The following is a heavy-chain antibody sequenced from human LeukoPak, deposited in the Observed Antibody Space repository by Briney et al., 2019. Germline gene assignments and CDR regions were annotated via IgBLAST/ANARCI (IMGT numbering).Heavy chain of an antibody. CDR2: ISSSSSYI. D-gene: IGHD2-2*01. V-gene: IGHV3-21*01. CDR3: ARDPPRRQLPTPSLDV. Sequence: GGSLRLSCAASGFTFSSYSMNWVRQAPGKGLEWVSSISSSSSYIYYADSVKGRFTISRDNAKNSLYLQMNSLRAEDTAVYYCARDPPRRQLPTPSLDVWGQGTTVTVSS. J-gene: IGHJ6*02. CDR1: GFTFSSYS.